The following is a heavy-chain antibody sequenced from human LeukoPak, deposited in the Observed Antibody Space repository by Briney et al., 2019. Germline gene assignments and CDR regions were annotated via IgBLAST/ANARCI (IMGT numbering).Heavy chain of an antibody. J-gene: IGHJ4*02. D-gene: IGHD6-19*01. Sequence: GASVKVSCKASGYSFTAYGISWVRQAPGQGLEWMGWISAYSGNTNYAQKLQGRVTMTTDTSTSTAYVEVRSLRSDDTAVYYCVRAGEQWFFKYYFAYWARGPLVTVS. CDR1: GYSFTAYG. CDR2: ISAYSGNT. V-gene: IGHV1-18*04. CDR3: VRAGEQWFFKYYFAY.